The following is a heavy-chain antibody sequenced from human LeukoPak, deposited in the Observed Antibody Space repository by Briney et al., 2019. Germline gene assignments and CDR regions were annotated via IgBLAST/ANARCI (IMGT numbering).Heavy chain of an antibody. CDR2: IDSSGSHT. V-gene: IGHV3-21*01. J-gene: IGHJ4*02. Sequence: PGGSLRLSCVVSGFTFSSYSMNWVRQAPGKGLEWVSCIDSSGSHTYYGDSVKGRFTISRDSAKNSLFLQMNSLRAEDTAVYYCATYRDGPNFHGLHWSQGTLVTVSS. D-gene: IGHD5-24*01. CDR1: GFTFSSYS. CDR3: ATYRDGPNFHGLH.